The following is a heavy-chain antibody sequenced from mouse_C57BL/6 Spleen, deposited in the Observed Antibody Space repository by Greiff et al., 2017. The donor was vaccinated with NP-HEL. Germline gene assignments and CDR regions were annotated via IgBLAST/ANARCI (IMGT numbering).Heavy chain of an antibody. V-gene: IGHV1-80*01. CDR2: IYPGDGDT. CDR1: GYAFSSYW. D-gene: IGHD1-1*01. CDR3: ARSADYYGSPHSDY. Sequence: QVQLQQSGAELVKPGASVKISCKASGYAFSSYWMNWVKQRPGKGLEWIGQIYPGDGDTNYNGKFKGKATLTADKSSSTAYMQRSSLTSEDSAVYCCARSADYYGSPHSDYWGQGTSVTVSS. J-gene: IGHJ4*01.